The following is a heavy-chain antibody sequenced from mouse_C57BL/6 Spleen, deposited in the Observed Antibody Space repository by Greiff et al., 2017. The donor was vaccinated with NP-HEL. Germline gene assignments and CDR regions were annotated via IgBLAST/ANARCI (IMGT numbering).Heavy chain of an antibody. Sequence: VQLQESGPGLVQPSQCLSITCTVSGFSLTSYGVHWVRQSPGKGLEWLGVIWRGGSTAYNAAFLSSLSITKDNSKTQVFFKMNSLQADDTAIYYCAKNGGIWPITTGVATRAMDYWGQGTSVTVSS. J-gene: IGHJ4*01. V-gene: IGHV2-5*01. CDR2: IWRGGST. D-gene: IGHD1-1*01. CDR1: GFSLTSYG. CDR3: AKNGGIWPITTGVATRAMDY.